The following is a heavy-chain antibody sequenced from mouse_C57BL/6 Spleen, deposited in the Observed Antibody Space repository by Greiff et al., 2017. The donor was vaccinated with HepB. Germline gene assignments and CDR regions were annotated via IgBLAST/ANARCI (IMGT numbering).Heavy chain of an antibody. CDR1: GYTFTSYW. J-gene: IGHJ2*01. CDR3: ARPTYYSRY. V-gene: IGHV1-50*01. CDR2: IDPSDSYT. Sequence: VQLQQSGDELVKPGASVKLSCKTSGYTFTSYWTQWVKQRPGQGLEWIGEIDPSDSYTNYNQKFKGKATLTVDTSSSTAYMQLISLTSDDSAVYYCARPTYYSRYWCDLTTPTVSS.